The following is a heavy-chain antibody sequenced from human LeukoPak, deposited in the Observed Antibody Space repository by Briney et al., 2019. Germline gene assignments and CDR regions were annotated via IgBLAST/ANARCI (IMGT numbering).Heavy chain of an antibody. D-gene: IGHD3-10*01. J-gene: IGHJ4*02. CDR2: ISGSGGST. CDR3: AKSRSYYYGSGSYHLDY. CDR1: GFTFSSYA. Sequence: SGGSLRLSCAASGFTFSSYAMSWVRQAPGKGLEWVSAISGSGGSTYYADSVKGRFTISRDNSKNMLYLQMNSLRAEDTAVYYCAKSRSYYYGSGSYHLDYWGQGTLVTVSS. V-gene: IGHV3-23*01.